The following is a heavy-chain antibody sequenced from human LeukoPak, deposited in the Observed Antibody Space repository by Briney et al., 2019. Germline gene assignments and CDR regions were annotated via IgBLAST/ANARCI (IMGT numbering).Heavy chain of an antibody. D-gene: IGHD2-2*01. CDR3: ARSSTSSSNWFDP. Sequence: GGSLRLSCAASGFTFSSYAMSWVRQAPGKGLEWVSAISGSGGSTYYADSVKGRLTISRDNAKNSLYLQMNSLRAEDTAVYYCARSSTSSSNWFDPWGQGTLVTVSS. J-gene: IGHJ5*02. V-gene: IGHV3-23*01. CDR2: ISGSGGST. CDR1: GFTFSSYA.